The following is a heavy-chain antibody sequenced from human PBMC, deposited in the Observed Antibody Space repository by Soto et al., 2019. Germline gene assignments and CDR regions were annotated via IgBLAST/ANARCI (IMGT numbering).Heavy chain of an antibody. D-gene: IGHD2-2*02. Sequence: PSETLSLTCTVSGDSISSSRYYWGWVRQPPGKGLEWIGSFYYRGSTYYSPSLKSRVTISVDTSKNQFSLKLSSVTAADTAVYYCARHLHPTTGYCPSTSCYNFDYRGQGTLVTVSS. CDR1: GDSISSSRYY. CDR2: FYYRGST. CDR3: ARHLHPTTGYCPSTSCYNFDY. J-gene: IGHJ4*02. V-gene: IGHV4-39*01.